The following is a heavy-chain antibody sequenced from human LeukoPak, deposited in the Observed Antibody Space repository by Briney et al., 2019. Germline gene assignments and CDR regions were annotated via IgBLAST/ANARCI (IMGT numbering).Heavy chain of an antibody. Sequence: SETLSLTCTVSGGSISSYYWSWIRQPPGKGLEWIGYIYYSGSTNYNPSLKSRVTISVDTSKNQSSLKLSSVTAADTAVYYCARVRRDGYPSWGQGTLVTVSS. CDR1: GGSISSYY. J-gene: IGHJ4*02. CDR3: ARVRRDGYPS. V-gene: IGHV4-59*01. D-gene: IGHD5-24*01. CDR2: IYYSGST.